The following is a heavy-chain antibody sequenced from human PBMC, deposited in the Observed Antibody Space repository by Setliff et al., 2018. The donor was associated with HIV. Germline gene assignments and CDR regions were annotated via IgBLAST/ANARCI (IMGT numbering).Heavy chain of an antibody. Sequence: ASVKVSCKASGYTFTTYAMHWVRQAPGQRLEWMGWINAGNGNTKYSQKFQGRVTMTTDTSTNTAYMELRSLRSDDTAVYYCARGSRELVHWGQGTLVTVSS. J-gene: IGHJ4*02. CDR2: INAGNGNT. D-gene: IGHD1-26*01. CDR3: ARGSRELVH. CDR1: GYTFTTYA. V-gene: IGHV1-3*01.